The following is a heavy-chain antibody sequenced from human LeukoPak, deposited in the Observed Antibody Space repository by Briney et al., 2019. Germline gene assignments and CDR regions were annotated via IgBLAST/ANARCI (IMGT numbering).Heavy chain of an antibody. CDR3: AREFEATGFWALDY. V-gene: IGHV3-74*01. CDR2: MNSDGRAT. J-gene: IGHJ4*02. D-gene: IGHD3-16*01. CDR1: GFTLSSYW. Sequence: GGSLRLSCTVSGFTLSSYWMHRVRQAPGKGLVWVSRMNSDGRATTYADSVKGRFTISRDNAKNTLYLQMNSLRAEDTAVYYCAREFEATGFWALDYWGQGTLVTVSS.